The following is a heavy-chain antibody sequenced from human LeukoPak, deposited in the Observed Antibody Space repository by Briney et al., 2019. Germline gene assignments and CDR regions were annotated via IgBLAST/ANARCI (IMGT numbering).Heavy chain of an antibody. D-gene: IGHD4-11*01. V-gene: IGHV1-3*01. CDR1: GYTFTSYY. Sequence: ASVKVPCKASGYTFTSYYMHWVRQAPGQRLEWMGWINAGNGNTKYSQKFQGRVTITRDTSASTAYMELSSLRSEDTAVYYCARERGTVTTDFDYWGQGTLVTVSS. CDR2: INAGNGNT. J-gene: IGHJ4*02. CDR3: ARERGTVTTDFDY.